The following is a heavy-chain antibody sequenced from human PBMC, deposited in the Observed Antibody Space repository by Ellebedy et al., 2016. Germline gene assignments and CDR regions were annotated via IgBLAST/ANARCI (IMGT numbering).Heavy chain of an antibody. J-gene: IGHJ4*02. Sequence: GGSLRLSCAASGFTFDDYAMHWVRQAPGKGLEWVSGISWNSGSIGYADSVKGRFTISRDNAKNSLYLQMNSLRAEDTAVYYCARCGWELLLGQYYFDYWGQGTLVTVSS. CDR3: ARCGWELLLGQYYFDY. CDR1: GFTFDDYA. D-gene: IGHD1-26*01. V-gene: IGHV3-9*01. CDR2: ISWNSGSI.